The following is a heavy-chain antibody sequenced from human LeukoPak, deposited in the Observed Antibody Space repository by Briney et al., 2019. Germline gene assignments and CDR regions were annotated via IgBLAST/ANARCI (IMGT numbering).Heavy chain of an antibody. CDR2: ISHTGST. J-gene: IGHJ5*02. CDR3: ARTEINFSNYFDP. Sequence: SETLSLTCTVTGYSISNGYNWGWVRQPPGKGLECIGSISHTGSTYYNPSLESRVTISLDTSNNQFSLELSSVTAADTAVYYCARTEINFSNYFDPWGQGSLVTVSS. V-gene: IGHV4-38-2*02. CDR1: GYSISNGYN. D-gene: IGHD1-20*01.